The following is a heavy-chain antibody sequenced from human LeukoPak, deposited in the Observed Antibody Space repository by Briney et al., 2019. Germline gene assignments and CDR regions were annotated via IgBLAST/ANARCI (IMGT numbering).Heavy chain of an antibody. CDR2: IYYSGST. CDR1: GGSISSGGYF. V-gene: IGHV4-39*07. Sequence: PSETLSLTCTVSGGSISSGGYFWGWIRQPPGKGLEWIGSIYYSGSTYYNPSLKSRVTISVDKSKNQFSLKLSSVTAADTAVYYCASRSPYYYDSAAYWGQGTLVTVSS. J-gene: IGHJ4*02. D-gene: IGHD3-22*01. CDR3: ASRSPYYYDSAAY.